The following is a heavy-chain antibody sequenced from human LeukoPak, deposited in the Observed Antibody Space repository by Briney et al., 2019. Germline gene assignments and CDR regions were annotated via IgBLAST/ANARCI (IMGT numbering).Heavy chain of an antibody. CDR1: GGSISSSSYY. Sequence: SETLSPTCTVSGGSISSSSYYWGWIRQPPGKGLEWIGSIYYSGSTYYNPSLKSRVTISVDTSKNQFSLKLSSVTAADTAVYYCAREAPRGGSFFDPWGQGTLVTVSS. D-gene: IGHD1-26*01. CDR3: AREAPRGGSFFDP. V-gene: IGHV4-39*02. J-gene: IGHJ5*02. CDR2: IYYSGST.